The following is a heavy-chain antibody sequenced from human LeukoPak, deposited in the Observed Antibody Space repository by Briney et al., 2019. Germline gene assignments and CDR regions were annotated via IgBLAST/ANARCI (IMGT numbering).Heavy chain of an antibody. CDR2: ISAYDGNT. D-gene: IGHD2-2*01. Sequence: ASVKVSCKASGYSFRSYGISWVRQASGQGLEWMGWISAYDGNTNYPQKLQGRVTMTTDTSTTTAYMELRSLTSDDTAVYYCARDCSSTSCYGFMDVWGKGTTVTVSS. CDR1: GYSFRSYG. J-gene: IGHJ6*03. CDR3: ARDCSSTSCYGFMDV. V-gene: IGHV1-18*01.